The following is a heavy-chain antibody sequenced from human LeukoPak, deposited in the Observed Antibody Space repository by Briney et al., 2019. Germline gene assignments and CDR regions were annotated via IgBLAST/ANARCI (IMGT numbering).Heavy chain of an antibody. J-gene: IGHJ3*02. CDR3: QLYYYGSGSYYNPDAFDI. D-gene: IGHD3-10*01. CDR2: ISYDGSNK. CDR1: GFTFSSYG. V-gene: IGHV3-30*03. Sequence: GGSLSLSCAASGFTFSSYGMHWVRQAPGKGLEWVAVISYDGSNKYYADSVKGRFTISRDNSKNTLYLQMNSLRAEDTAVYYCQLYYYGSGSYYNPDAFDIWGQGTMVTVSS.